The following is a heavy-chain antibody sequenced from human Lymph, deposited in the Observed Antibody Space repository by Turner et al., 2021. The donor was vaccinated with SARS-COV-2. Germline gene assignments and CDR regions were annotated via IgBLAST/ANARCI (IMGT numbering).Heavy chain of an antibody. D-gene: IGHD4-17*01. V-gene: IGHV3-53*01. Sequence: EVQLVESGGGLIQPGVSLRLSCAASEFTVSSNYMSWVSQVPGKGLEWVSIIYSGGSTYYADAVKGRFTISRDNSKNTLYLQMNSLRAEDTAVYYCARVLPYGDYFDYWGQGTLVTVSS. J-gene: IGHJ4*02. CDR2: IYSGGST. CDR3: ARVLPYGDYFDY. CDR1: EFTVSSNY.